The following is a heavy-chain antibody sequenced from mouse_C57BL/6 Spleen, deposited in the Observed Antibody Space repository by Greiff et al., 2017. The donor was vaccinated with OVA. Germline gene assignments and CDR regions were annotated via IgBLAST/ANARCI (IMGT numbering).Heavy chain of an antibody. V-gene: IGHV10-3*01. CDR2: IRSKSSNYAT. Sequence: EVQVVESGGGLVQPKGSLKLSYAASGFTFNTYAMHWVRQAPGKGLEWVARIRSKSSNYATYYADSVKDRFTISRDDSQSMLYLQMNNLKTEDTAMYYCVRDPGVDWYFDVWGTGTTVTVSS. J-gene: IGHJ1*03. CDR1: GFTFNTYA. CDR3: VRDPGVDWYFDV.